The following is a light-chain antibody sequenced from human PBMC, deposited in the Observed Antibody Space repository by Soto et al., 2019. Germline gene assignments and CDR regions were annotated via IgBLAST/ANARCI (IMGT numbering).Light chain of an antibody. Sequence: EIVMTQSPATLSVSPGERATLSCRASQSVSSNLAWYQQKPGQAPRLLIFAASTRATGIPARFSGSGSGTEFTLTISSLQSEDFVVYYCQRYNNWPLTFGQGTKVDIK. CDR2: AAS. CDR1: QSVSSN. CDR3: QRYNNWPLT. V-gene: IGKV3-15*01. J-gene: IGKJ1*01.